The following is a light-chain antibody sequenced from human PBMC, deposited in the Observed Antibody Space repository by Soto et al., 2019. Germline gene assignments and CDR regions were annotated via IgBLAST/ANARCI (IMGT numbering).Light chain of an antibody. CDR2: AAS. CDR1: QSISIY. V-gene: IGKV1-39*01. CDR3: QQSYSAPIT. J-gene: IGKJ5*01. Sequence: DIQLIQSPSSLSASVGDRVTITCRASQSISIYLNWYQQKPGKAPKLLMYAASSVQSGVRSRFSGSGSGTDFTLTITSLQPEDFATYYCQQSYSAPITFGQGTRLDIK.